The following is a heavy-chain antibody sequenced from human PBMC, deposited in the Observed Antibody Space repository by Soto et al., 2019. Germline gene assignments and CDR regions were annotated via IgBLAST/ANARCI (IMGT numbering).Heavy chain of an antibody. CDR3: ARASSVSGSSWFDP. CDR1: GGSASSADHY. Sequence: SETLSLTCTVSGGSASSADHYWSWIRQHPGKGLEWIGYIYYTGSTHYNPSLKSRVSISVDTSKNQFSLKLSSLTAADTAMYYCARASSVSGSSWFDPWGQGTLVTVSS. J-gene: IGHJ5*02. V-gene: IGHV4-31*03. D-gene: IGHD1-26*01. CDR2: IYYTGST.